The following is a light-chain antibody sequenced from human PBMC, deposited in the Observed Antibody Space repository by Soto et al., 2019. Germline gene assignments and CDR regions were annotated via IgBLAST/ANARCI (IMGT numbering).Light chain of an antibody. V-gene: IGLV2-14*01. Sequence: SALTQPASVSGSPGQSITISCTGTRSDVGGYDYVSWYQQHPGKAPKLMIFEVSNRPSGVSSRFSGSKSDNTASLTISGLQADDEADYYCTSYTSSSTHNYVFGTGTKV. CDR1: RSDVGGYDY. CDR2: EVS. CDR3: TSYTSSSTHNYV. J-gene: IGLJ1*01.